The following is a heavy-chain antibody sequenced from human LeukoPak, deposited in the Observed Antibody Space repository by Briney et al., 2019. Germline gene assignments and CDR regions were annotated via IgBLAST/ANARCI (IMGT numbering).Heavy chain of an antibody. V-gene: IGHV5-51*01. D-gene: IGHD4-17*01. Sequence: HGESLKISCKDSGYSFTSYWIGWVRQMPGKGPEWMGIIYPGDSDTRYSPSFQGQVTISADKSISTAYLQWSSLKASDTAMYYCATTPNDYGDYAGESDAFDIWGQGTMVTVSS. CDR1: GYSFTSYW. CDR2: IYPGDSDT. CDR3: ATTPNDYGDYAGESDAFDI. J-gene: IGHJ3*02.